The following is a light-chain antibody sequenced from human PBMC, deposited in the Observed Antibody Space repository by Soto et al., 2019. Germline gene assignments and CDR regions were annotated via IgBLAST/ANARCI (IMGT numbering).Light chain of an antibody. J-gene: IGKJ4*01. CDR2: GAS. V-gene: IGKV3-15*01. CDR1: QSVSSN. CDR3: QQYNNWPLT. Sequence: EIVMTQSPATLSVSPGERATLSCRASQSVSSNLAWYHQKPGQAPRLLIYGASTRATGIPARSSGSGSGTEFTLIISSLQSEDFAVYYCQQYNNWPLTFGGGTKVEIK.